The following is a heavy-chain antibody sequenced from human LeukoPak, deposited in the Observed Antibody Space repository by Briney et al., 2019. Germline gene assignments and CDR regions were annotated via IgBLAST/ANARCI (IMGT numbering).Heavy chain of an antibody. Sequence: PGGSLRLSCAVTGFNLRTYWIHWVRHSPGRGLEWVARINGEGSRISYADSVRGRFTISRDNFKNTLYLQMSSLRPEDTALYYCARDRAGAQSWVALDPWGQGTLVTVSS. CDR3: ARDRAGAQSWVALDP. D-gene: IGHD3-10*01. J-gene: IGHJ5*02. CDR2: INGEGSRI. CDR1: GFNLRTYW. V-gene: IGHV3-74*01.